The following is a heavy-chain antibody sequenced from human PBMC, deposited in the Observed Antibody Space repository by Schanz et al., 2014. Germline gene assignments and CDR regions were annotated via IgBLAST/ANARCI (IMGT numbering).Heavy chain of an antibody. Sequence: EVQLVESGGGLVQPGGSLRLSCAASGFVFRTFAMYWVRQAPGKGLEWVSAITGSGSKTYYADSVKGRFTIARDNSKNTLFLQMDSLRVEDTAVYYCARDGDFDYWGQGSLVTVSS. CDR1: GFVFRTFA. CDR3: ARDGDFDY. CDR2: ITGSGSKT. J-gene: IGHJ4*02. V-gene: IGHV3-23*04.